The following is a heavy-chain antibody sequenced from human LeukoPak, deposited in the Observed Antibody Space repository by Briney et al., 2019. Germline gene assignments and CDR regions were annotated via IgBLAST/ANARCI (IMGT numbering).Heavy chain of an antibody. D-gene: IGHD2-15*01. CDR3: ARGGGSGLGYCSGGSCYVNDY. CDR1: GYTFTGYY. Sequence: ASVKVSCKASGYTFTGYYMHWVRQAPGQGLEWMGIINPSGGSTSYAQKFQGRVTMTRDTSTSTVYMELSSLRSEDTAVYYCARGGGSGLGYCSGGSCYVNDYWGQGTLVTVSS. V-gene: IGHV1-46*01. CDR2: INPSGGST. J-gene: IGHJ4*02.